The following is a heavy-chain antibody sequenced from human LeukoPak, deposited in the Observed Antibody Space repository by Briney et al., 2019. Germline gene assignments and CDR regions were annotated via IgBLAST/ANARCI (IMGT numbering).Heavy chain of an antibody. CDR2: IRSKANSYAT. V-gene: IGHV3-73*01. D-gene: IGHD3-22*01. Sequence: GGSLKLSCAASGFTFSGSAMHWVRQASGKGLEWVGRIRSKANSYATAYAASVKGRFTISRDDSKNTAYLQMNSLKTEDTAVYYCTRLKELVVGLRAFDIWGQGTMVTVSS. CDR1: GFTFSGSA. CDR3: TRLKELVVGLRAFDI. J-gene: IGHJ3*02.